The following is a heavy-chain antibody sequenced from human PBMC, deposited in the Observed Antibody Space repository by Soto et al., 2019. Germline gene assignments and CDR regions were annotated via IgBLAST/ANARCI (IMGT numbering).Heavy chain of an antibody. Sequence: SETLSLTCAVYGGSFSGYYWSWIRQPPGKGLEWIGEINHSGSTNYNPSLKSRVTISVDTSKNQFSLKLSSVTAADTAVYYCARHAAEIVDYWGQGTLVTAPQ. D-gene: IGHD2-15*01. J-gene: IGHJ4*02. V-gene: IGHV4-34*01. CDR1: GGSFSGYY. CDR3: ARHAAEIVDY. CDR2: INHSGST.